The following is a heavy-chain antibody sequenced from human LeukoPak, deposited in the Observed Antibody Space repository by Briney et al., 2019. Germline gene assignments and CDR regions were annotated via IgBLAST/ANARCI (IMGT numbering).Heavy chain of an antibody. Sequence: SETLSLTCTVSGGSISSYYWSWIRQPPGKGLEWIGYIYYSGSTNYNPSLKSRVTISVDTSKNQFSLKLSSVTAADTAVYYCARDGYSSRGMDVWGKGTTVTISS. V-gene: IGHV4-59*01. D-gene: IGHD6-13*01. CDR3: ARDGYSSRGMDV. CDR2: IYYSGST. CDR1: GGSISSYY. J-gene: IGHJ6*03.